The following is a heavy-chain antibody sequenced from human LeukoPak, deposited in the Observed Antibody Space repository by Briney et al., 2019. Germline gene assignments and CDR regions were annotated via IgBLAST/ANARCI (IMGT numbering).Heavy chain of an antibody. CDR2: ISWNSGSI. J-gene: IGHJ5*02. Sequence: GRSLRLSCAASGFTFDDYAMHWVRQAPGKGLEWVSGISWNSGSIGYADSVKGRFTISRDNSRNTVYLQMNSLSAEDTAVYYCARARYSSSWYRNDDNWFDPW. V-gene: IGHV3-9*01. D-gene: IGHD6-13*01. CDR3: ARARYSSSWYRNDDNWFDP. CDR1: GFTFDDYA.